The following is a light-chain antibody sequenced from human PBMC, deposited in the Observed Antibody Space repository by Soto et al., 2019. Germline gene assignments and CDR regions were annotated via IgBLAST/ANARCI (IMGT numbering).Light chain of an antibody. CDR2: KVS. Sequence: DIQMTQSPSTLPASVGDRVTITCRASQTIDDWLAWYQQKPGKVPNLLIYKVSRLESGVPSRFSGSGSWTEFTLPISSLQPDDFATYYCQQYNFYWTFGQGTKVEIK. CDR1: QTIDDW. CDR3: QQYNFYWT. J-gene: IGKJ1*01. V-gene: IGKV1-5*03.